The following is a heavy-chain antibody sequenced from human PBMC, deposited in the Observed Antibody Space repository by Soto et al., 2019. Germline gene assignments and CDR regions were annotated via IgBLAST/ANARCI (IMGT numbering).Heavy chain of an antibody. CDR3: ARVDCSSTSCYGPFDY. Sequence: ASVKVSCKASGYTFTGNSLHWVRQAPGQGLEWMGWISAYNGNTNYAQKLQGRVTMTTDTSTSTAYMELRSLRSDDTAVYYCARVDCSSTSCYGPFDYWGQGTLVTVSS. CDR2: ISAYNGNT. J-gene: IGHJ4*02. D-gene: IGHD2-2*01. CDR1: GYTFTGNS. V-gene: IGHV1-18*04.